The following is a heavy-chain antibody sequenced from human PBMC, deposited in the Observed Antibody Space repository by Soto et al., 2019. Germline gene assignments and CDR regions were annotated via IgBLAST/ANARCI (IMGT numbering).Heavy chain of an antibody. Sequence: EVQLLESGGGVVQPGGSLRLSCVASGFTFDNFAMNWARQPPGKGLEWVSSISGSGRSTYYTDSVKGRFTISRDNAKHTLSLQMNSLRGEDTATYFCVKGDRGDRLGEIWPTDDGFDVWGQGTLVAISS. J-gene: IGHJ3*01. CDR1: GFTFDNFA. D-gene: IGHD3-10*01. V-gene: IGHV3-23*01. CDR2: ISGSGRST. CDR3: VKGDRGDRLGEIWPTDDGFDV.